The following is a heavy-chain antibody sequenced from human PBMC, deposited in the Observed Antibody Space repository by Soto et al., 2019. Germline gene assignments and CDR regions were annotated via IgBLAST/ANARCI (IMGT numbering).Heavy chain of an antibody. CDR1: GASITTSPYN. V-gene: IGHV4-39*01. CDR3: ARHPPGFPNWFDR. Sequence: SETLSLTCSVSGASITTSPYNWAWIRQPPKKGLQWIGTISYGATPYSTASLESRVTMSVDTSKNQFSLKLSSVTAADTAVYYCARHPPGFPNWFDRWGQGNLVTVSS. J-gene: IGHJ5*02. D-gene: IGHD3-9*01. CDR2: ISYGATP.